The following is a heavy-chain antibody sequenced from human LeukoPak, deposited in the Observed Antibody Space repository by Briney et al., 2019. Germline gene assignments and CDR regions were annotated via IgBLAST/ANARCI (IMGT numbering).Heavy chain of an antibody. J-gene: IGHJ4*02. CDR2: INHSGST. CDR3: ARVTYYYDSSGYPNPHYFDY. CDR1: GGSFSGYY. V-gene: IGHV4-34*01. Sequence: SETLSLTCAVYGGSFSGYYWSWIRQPPGKGLEWIGEINHSGSTNSNPSLKSRVTISVDTSKNQFSLKLSSVTAADTAVYYCARVTYYYDSSGYPNPHYFDYWGQGTLVTVSS. D-gene: IGHD3-22*01.